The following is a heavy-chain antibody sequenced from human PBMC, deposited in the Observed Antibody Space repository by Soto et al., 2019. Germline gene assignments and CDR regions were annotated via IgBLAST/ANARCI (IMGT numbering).Heavy chain of an antibody. D-gene: IGHD4-17*01. CDR2: IYTDGST. CDR3: ASRINSYGAYDF. Sequence: EVQLVESGGGLVQPGGSLRLTCAASGFTVSSNYMSWVRQAPGKGLEWVSIIYTDGSTYYADSVKGRFTLSRDDSKNTLYLQINSLRVEDTAVYYCASRINSYGAYDFWGHGTLVTVSS. CDR1: GFTVSSNY. J-gene: IGHJ4*01. V-gene: IGHV3-66*01.